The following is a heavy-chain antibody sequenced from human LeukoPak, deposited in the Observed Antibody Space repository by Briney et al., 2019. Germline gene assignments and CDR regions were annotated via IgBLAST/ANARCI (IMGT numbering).Heavy chain of an antibody. V-gene: IGHV3-23*01. CDR1: GFTFSFYA. Sequence: GGSLRLSCAASGFTFSFYAMTWVRQAPGKGLEWVSAISDSGGSTYYADSMKGRFTISRDNSKDTLYLQLNSLRAEDTAVYYCARDVSMDIGGSDCWGPGTLVTVSS. CDR3: ARDVSMDIGGSDC. D-gene: IGHD2-2*03. J-gene: IGHJ4*02. CDR2: ISDSGGST.